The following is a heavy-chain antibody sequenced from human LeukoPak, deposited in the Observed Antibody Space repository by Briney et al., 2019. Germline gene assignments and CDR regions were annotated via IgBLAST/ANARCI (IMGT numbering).Heavy chain of an antibody. Sequence: SETLSLTCAVYGGSFSGYYWSWIRQPPGKGLQWIGEVDHSGSTNYNPSLKSRVTISVDTSRNQFSLKLSSVTAAETAVYYCARDSYGPFDYWGQGTLVTVSS. CDR1: GGSFSGYY. CDR2: VDHSGST. CDR3: ARDSYGPFDY. D-gene: IGHD5-18*01. J-gene: IGHJ4*02. V-gene: IGHV4-34*01.